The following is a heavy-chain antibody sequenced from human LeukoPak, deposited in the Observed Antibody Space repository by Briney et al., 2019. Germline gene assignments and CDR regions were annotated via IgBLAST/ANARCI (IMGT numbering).Heavy chain of an antibody. V-gene: IGHV3-53*01. Sequence: GGSLRLSCAASGFTVSSNYMSWVRQAPGKGLEWVSVIYSGSSTYYADSVKGRFTISRDNSKNTLYLQMNSLRAEDTAVYYCARVEGGYSYGYLDYWGQGTLVTVSS. CDR2: IYSGSST. CDR3: ARVEGGYSYGYLDY. D-gene: IGHD5-18*01. J-gene: IGHJ4*02. CDR1: GFTVSSNY.